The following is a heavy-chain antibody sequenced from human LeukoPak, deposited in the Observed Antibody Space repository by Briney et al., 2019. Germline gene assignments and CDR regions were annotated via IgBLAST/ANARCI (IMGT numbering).Heavy chain of an antibody. D-gene: IGHD2-2*01. Sequence: GGSLRLSCAASGFTFSSYGMHWVRQAPGKGLEWVAFIRYDGSNKYYADSVKGRFTISRDNYKKTLYMQMNSLRAEDTAVYYCAKGGIVVVPAAIPFDYWGQGTLVTVSS. CDR3: AKGGIVVVPAAIPFDY. CDR1: GFTFSSYG. CDR2: IRYDGSNK. J-gene: IGHJ4*02. V-gene: IGHV3-30*02.